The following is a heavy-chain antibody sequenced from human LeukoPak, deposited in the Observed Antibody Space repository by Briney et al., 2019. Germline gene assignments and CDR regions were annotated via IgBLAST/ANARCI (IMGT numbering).Heavy chain of an antibody. CDR3: ARSEDYASNWYGN. V-gene: IGHV4-59*12. CDR1: GSSISTYY. CDR2: IYHSGST. Sequence: SETLSLTCTVSGSSISTYYWNWIRQPPGKGLEWIGYIYHSGSTNYNPSLQSRVTISVDKSRNQFSLKLSSVTAADTAVYYCARSEDYASNWYGNWGQGTLVTVSS. D-gene: IGHD2-2*01. J-gene: IGHJ5*02.